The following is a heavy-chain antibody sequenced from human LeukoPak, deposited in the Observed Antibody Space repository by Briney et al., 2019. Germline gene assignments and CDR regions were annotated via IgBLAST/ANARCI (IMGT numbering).Heavy chain of an antibody. V-gene: IGHV3-20*04. CDR3: EKDDSARPYYFDY. J-gene: IGHJ4*02. D-gene: IGHD3-22*01. Sequence: GGSLRLSCAASGFTFDDYGMSWVRQAPGKGLEWVSGINWSGGSTGYADSVKGRFTISRDNAKNSLYLQMNSLRAGDTALYYCEKDDSARPYYFDYWGQGTLVTVSS. CDR2: INWSGGST. CDR1: GFTFDDYG.